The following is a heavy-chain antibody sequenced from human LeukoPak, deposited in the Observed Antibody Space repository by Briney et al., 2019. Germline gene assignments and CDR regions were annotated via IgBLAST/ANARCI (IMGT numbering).Heavy chain of an antibody. CDR3: ARHVPRGRSDFDC. CDR1: GFTFDNHW. Sequence: GGSLRLSCAASGFTFDNHWMAWVRQTPGRGPEWLANIDEDGDEKSYAESVKGRFSVSRDNGRTSLYLQMNSLRAEDTAIYYCARHVPRGRSDFDCWGQGVLVTV. D-gene: IGHD5-12*01. J-gene: IGHJ4*02. V-gene: IGHV3-7*01. CDR2: IDEDGDEK.